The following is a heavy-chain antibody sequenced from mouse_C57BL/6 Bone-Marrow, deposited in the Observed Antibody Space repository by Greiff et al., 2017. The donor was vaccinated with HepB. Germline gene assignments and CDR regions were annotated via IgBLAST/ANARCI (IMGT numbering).Heavy chain of an antibody. CDR1: GYSITSGYY. CDR2: ISYDGSN. CDR3: AAYYSNYGYAMDY. J-gene: IGHJ4*01. V-gene: IGHV3-6*01. Sequence: EVQLQESGPGLVKPSQSLSLTCSVTGYSITSGYYWNWIRQFPGTKLEWMGYISYDGSNNYNPSLKNRISITRDTSKNQFFLKLNSVTTEDTATYYCAAYYSNYGYAMDYWGQGTSVTVSS. D-gene: IGHD2-5*01.